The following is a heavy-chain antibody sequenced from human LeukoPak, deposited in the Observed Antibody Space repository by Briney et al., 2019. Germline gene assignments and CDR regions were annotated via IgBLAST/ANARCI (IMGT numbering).Heavy chain of an antibody. D-gene: IGHD3/OR15-3a*01. CDR1: GASITSAGYS. CDR2: IYHSGST. V-gene: IGHV4-30-2*01. J-gene: IGHJ3*02. Sequence: SETLSLTCTVSGASITSAGYSWSWIRQPPGKGLEWIGYIYHSGSTYYNPSLKSRVTISVDRSKNQFSLKLSSVTAADTAVYYCAREGVKDWLYAFDIWGQGTMVTVSS. CDR3: AREGVKDWLYAFDI.